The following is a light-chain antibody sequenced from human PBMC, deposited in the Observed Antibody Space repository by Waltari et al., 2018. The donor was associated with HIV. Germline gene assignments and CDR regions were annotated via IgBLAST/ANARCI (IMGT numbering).Light chain of an antibody. CDR2: WAS. CDR3: QQYYSTPFT. J-gene: IGKJ3*01. Sequence: DIVMTQSPDSLAVSLGERATINCKSSQSVLYSSNNKNYLAWYQQKPGQPPKLLIYWASTRESGVPDRFSGSGSWTDFTLTISSLQAEDVAVDYCQQYYSTPFTFGPGTKVDIK. CDR1: QSVLYSSNNKNY. V-gene: IGKV4-1*01.